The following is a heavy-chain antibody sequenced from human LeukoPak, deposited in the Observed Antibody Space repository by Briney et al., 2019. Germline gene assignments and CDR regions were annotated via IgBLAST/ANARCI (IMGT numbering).Heavy chain of an antibody. CDR3: AKDHGSSWQRYYYYGMDV. V-gene: IGHV3-21*01. CDR1: GFTISSYS. J-gene: IGHJ6*02. D-gene: IGHD6-13*01. CDR2: ISSSSSYV. Sequence: GGSLRLSCAASGFTISSYSMNWVRQTPGKELEWVSSISSSSSYVYYADSVKGRFTISRDNAKNSLYLQMNSLRAEDTAVYYCAKDHGSSWQRYYYYGMDVWGQGTTVTVSS.